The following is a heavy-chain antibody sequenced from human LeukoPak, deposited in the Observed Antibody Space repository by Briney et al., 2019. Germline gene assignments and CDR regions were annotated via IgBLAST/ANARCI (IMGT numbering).Heavy chain of an antibody. CDR3: TSYGSGSRFDY. V-gene: IGHV4-61*01. CDR1: GGSVSSGSYY. D-gene: IGHD3-10*01. J-gene: IGHJ4*02. CDR2: IYYSGST. Sequence: PSETLSLTCTVSGGSVSSGSYYWSWIRQPPGKGLEWIGYIYYSGSTKYNPSLKSRVTISVDTSKNQFSLKLSPVTAADTAVYYCTSYGSGSRFDYWGQGTLVTVSS.